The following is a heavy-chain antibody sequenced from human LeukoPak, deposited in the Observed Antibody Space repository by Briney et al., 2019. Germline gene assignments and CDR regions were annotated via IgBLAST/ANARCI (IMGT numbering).Heavy chain of an antibody. CDR2: IDQDGSDK. V-gene: IGHV3-7*01. J-gene: IGHJ5*02. CDR1: GFTFSNYV. CDR3: ARESTEDRPGS. D-gene: IGHD5/OR15-5a*01. Sequence: GGSLRLSCAASGFTFSNYVMHWVRQVPGKGLEWVANIDQDGSDKNYVGSVKGRFTISRDDAKNSLFLQMNSLRAEDTAVYYCARESTEDRPGSWGQGTLVTVSS.